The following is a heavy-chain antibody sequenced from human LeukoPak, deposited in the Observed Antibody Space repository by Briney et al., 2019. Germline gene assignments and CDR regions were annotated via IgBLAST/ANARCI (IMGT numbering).Heavy chain of an antibody. CDR1: GFTFSSYA. Sequence: GGSLRLSCAASGFTFSSYAMSWVRQAPGKGLEWVSAISGSGGSTSYGDSVKGRFTISRDNSKNTVYLQMNSLRAEDTAVYYCAKRDTAVAAFDYWGQGTLVTVSS. D-gene: IGHD5-18*01. V-gene: IGHV3-23*01. CDR3: AKRDTAVAAFDY. J-gene: IGHJ4*02. CDR2: ISGSGGST.